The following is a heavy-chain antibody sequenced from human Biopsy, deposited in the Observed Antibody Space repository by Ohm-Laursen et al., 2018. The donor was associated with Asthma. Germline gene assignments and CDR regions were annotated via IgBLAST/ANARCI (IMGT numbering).Heavy chain of an antibody. CDR3: ARGDSSNWSHYYFDY. J-gene: IGHJ4*02. Sequence: SLRLSCAASGFNFDDFAMHWVRQAPGKGLEWVAATTWNSGSRVYAVSVKGRFTISRDNAQNSLYLHMNGLKPEDTAVYYCARGDSSNWSHYYFDYWGQGTLVTVSS. D-gene: IGHD3-22*01. CDR1: GFNFDDFA. V-gene: IGHV3-9*01. CDR2: TTWNSGSR.